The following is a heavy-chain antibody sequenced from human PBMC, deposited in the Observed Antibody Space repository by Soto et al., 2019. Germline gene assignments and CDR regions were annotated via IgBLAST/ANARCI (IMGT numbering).Heavy chain of an antibody. Sequence: QITLKESGPTLVKPTQTLTLTCTFSGFSLSTSGVGVGWIRQPPGKALEWLALIYWDDDKRYSPSLKSRLTTTKDTSNNKLVLTMTNMDAVDKATYYCAHIMGGYDYFYYYYGMDVWGQGTTVTVSS. D-gene: IGHD5-12*01. CDR3: AHIMGGYDYFYYYYGMDV. CDR2: IYWDDDK. V-gene: IGHV2-5*02. J-gene: IGHJ6*02. CDR1: GFSLSTSGVG.